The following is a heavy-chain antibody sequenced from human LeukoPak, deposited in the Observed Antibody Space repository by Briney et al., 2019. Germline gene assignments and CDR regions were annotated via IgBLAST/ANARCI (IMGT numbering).Heavy chain of an antibody. D-gene: IGHD3-3*01. CDR3: ASSPNYDFWSGYYGVYFDY. Sequence: PSETLSLTCTVSGGSISSGGYYWSWVRQHPGKGLEWIGYIYYSGSTYYNPSLKSRVTISVDTSKNQFSLKRSSVTAADTAVYYCASSPNYDFWSGYYGVYFDYWGQGTLVTVSS. CDR2: IYYSGST. J-gene: IGHJ4*02. CDR1: GGSISSGGYY. V-gene: IGHV4-31*03.